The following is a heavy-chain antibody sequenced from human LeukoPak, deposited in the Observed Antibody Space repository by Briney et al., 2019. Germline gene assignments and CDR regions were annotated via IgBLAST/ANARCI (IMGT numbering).Heavy chain of an antibody. CDR3: ARASRDV. Sequence: PGGSLRLSCAASGFTFSNYWMSWVRQAPGKGLEWVANIKQDGSDKYYVDSVKGRFTISRDNAKNSLYLQMNSLRAEDTAAYYCARASRDVWGQGTTVTVSS. CDR1: GFTFSNYW. CDR2: IKQDGSDK. V-gene: IGHV3-7*01. J-gene: IGHJ6*02.